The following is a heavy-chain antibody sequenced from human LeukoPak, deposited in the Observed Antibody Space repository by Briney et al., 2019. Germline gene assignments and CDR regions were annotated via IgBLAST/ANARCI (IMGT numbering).Heavy chain of an antibody. V-gene: IGHV3-74*01. Sequence: GGSLRLSCAASGFTFSTYLMHWVRQAPGKGLVWVSRIHGDGISTTYADSVKGRFTVSRDNAKNTLYLQMNSLRAEDTAVYFCASGELDSLYYFDYWGQGTLVTVSS. CDR2: IHGDGIST. CDR1: GFTFSTYL. J-gene: IGHJ4*02. D-gene: IGHD1-1*01. CDR3: ASGELDSLYYFDY.